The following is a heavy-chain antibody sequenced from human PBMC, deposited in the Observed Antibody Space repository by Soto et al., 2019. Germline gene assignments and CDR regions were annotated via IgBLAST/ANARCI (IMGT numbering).Heavy chain of an antibody. CDR1: GFTFSNAW. Sequence: PGGSLRLSCAASGFTFSNAWMSWVRQAPGKGREWVGRIKSKTDGGTTDYAAPVKGRFTISRDDSKNTLYLQMNSLKTEDTAVYYCTASITIFGVVTQLWVDYWGQGTLVTVSS. V-gene: IGHV3-15*01. D-gene: IGHD3-3*01. J-gene: IGHJ4*02. CDR2: IKSKTDGGTT. CDR3: TASITIFGVVTQLWVDY.